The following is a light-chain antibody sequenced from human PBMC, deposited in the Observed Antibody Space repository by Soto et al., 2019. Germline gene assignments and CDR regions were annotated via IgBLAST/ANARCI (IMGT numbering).Light chain of an antibody. Sequence: IQMTQSPSTLSASVGDRVTITCRASQSISSWLAWYQQKPGKAPKLLIYKASTLKSGVPSRFSGSGSGTEFTLTICSLQPDDFATYYCQQSYSTLRTFGQGTKVDNK. V-gene: IGKV1-5*03. CDR2: KAS. CDR3: QQSYSTLRT. CDR1: QSISSW. J-gene: IGKJ1*01.